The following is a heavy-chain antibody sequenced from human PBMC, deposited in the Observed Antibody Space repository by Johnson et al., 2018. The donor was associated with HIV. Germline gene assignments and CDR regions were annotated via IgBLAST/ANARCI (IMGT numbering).Heavy chain of an antibody. CDR1: GFTVSSNY. CDR2: IYSGGST. J-gene: IGHJ3*02. Sequence: VQVVESGGGVVQPGRSLRLSCAASGFTVSSNYMSWVRQAPGKGLEWVSVIYSGGSTYYADSVKGRFPISRDNSKNTLYLQMNSLRDADTAVYYCARGLGWDTNLAFDIWGQGTMVTVSS. V-gene: IGHV3-66*01. CDR3: ARGLGWDTNLAFDI. D-gene: IGHD4-11*01.